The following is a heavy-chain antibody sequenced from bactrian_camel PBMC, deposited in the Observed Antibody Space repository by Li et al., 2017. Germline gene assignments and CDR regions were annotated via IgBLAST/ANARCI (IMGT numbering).Heavy chain of an antibody. Sequence: VQLVESGGGLVQPGGSLRLSCVGSGFSFKSYGMSWVRQAPGKGLEWVSGINSGADATDYADSVKDRFTISRDNAKNTVYLQMNRLKSEDTALYYCAAENGLSADFAYWGQGTQVTVS. CDR3: AAENGLSADFAY. V-gene: IGHV3S40*01. CDR1: GFSFKSYG. J-gene: IGHJ6*01. CDR2: INSGADAT.